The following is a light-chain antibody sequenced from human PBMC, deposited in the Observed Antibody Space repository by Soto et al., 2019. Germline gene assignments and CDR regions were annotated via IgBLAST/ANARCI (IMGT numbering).Light chain of an antibody. CDR2: TDN. Sequence: QSVLTQSPSASGTPGQRVTISCSGSYSNIGSSTVNWYRQLPGTAPNLLIYTDNQRPSGVPDRFSGSKSGTSASLAISGLQSDDEADYYCAAWDDSLNCVVFGGGTKLTVL. CDR3: AAWDDSLNCVV. J-gene: IGLJ2*01. V-gene: IGLV1-44*01. CDR1: YSNIGSST.